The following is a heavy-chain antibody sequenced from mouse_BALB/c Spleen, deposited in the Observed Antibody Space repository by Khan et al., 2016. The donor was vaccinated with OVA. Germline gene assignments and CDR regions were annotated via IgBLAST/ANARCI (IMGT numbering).Heavy chain of an antibody. V-gene: IGHV1-63*02. Sequence: QVQLQQSGAELVRPGTSVKMSCKAAGYTFTNYWIGWINQRPGHGLEWIGDIYPGNGNTNYNEKFKGKATLTADTSSSTAYLQLSSLTSEDSAIYYCASPYYYCTNCATLDDWGQGTSVTVSA. D-gene: IGHD1-1*01. CDR3: ASPYYYCTNCATLDD. CDR2: IYPGNGNT. J-gene: IGHJ4*01. CDR1: GYTFTNYW.